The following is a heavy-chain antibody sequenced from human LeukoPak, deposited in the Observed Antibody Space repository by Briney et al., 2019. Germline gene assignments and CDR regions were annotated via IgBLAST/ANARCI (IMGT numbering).Heavy chain of an antibody. V-gene: IGHV3-66*02. Sequence: GGSLRLSCEASGFTVNNNYVTWVRQAAGKGLEWVSVLYSGGTTYYADSVKGRFTISRDNSKNTVYLQMNSLTAEDTAVYYCARVRSGVEFDYWGQGTLVTVSS. J-gene: IGHJ4*02. CDR2: LYSGGTT. D-gene: IGHD1-1*01. CDR3: ARVRSGVEFDY. CDR1: GFTVNNNY.